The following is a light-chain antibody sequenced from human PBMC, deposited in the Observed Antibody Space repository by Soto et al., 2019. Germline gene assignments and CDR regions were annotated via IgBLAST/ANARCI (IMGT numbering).Light chain of an antibody. CDR2: AAS. V-gene: IGKV1-39*01. J-gene: IGKJ4*01. CDR1: QCIRTY. CDR3: QHGYRTPHT. Sequence: DIKMTPSTSSLSASVGDRVTITCRASQCIRTYLHSYQQIPGKAPNLLIYAASTLQRGVPSRFSCSGSGTDFTLTISSLQPEECATYFCQHGYRTPHTFGGGTKVDIK.